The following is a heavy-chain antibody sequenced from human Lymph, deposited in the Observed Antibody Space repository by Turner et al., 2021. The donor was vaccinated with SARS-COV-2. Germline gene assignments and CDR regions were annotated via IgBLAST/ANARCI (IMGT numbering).Heavy chain of an antibody. D-gene: IGHD1-26*01. CDR3: ARQNWRATMMGGMDV. CDR1: GRSISSYY. V-gene: IGHV4-59*08. Sequence: QVQLQESGPGLVKPSETLSLTCTVSGRSISSYYWSCIRQPPGKGLEWIGYIYYSGSTNYNRSLKSLVTISVDTSKIQFSLRLSFVTAADTAVYYCARQNWRATMMGGMDVWGQGTTVTVSS. CDR2: IYYSGST. J-gene: IGHJ6*02.